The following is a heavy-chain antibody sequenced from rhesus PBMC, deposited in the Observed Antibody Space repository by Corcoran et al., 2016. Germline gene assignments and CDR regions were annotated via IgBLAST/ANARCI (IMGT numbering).Heavy chain of an antibody. CDR1: GGSIRDDYY. CDR3: ARDRGIHPPIFDY. J-gene: IGHJ4*01. V-gene: IGHV4-106*01. D-gene: IGHD3S6*01. Sequence: QVQLQESGPGLVKPSETLSLTCAASGGSIRDDYYWRWTRLHPGKGLEGIGYIYGSGGVTNYNPALKNRVTISIDTSKNQFSLKLSSVTAADTAVYYCARDRGIHPPIFDYWGQGVLVTVSS. CDR2: IYGSGGVT.